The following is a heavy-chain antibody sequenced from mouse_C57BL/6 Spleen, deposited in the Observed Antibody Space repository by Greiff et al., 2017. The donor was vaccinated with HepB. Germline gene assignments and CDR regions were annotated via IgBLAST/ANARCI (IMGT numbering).Heavy chain of an antibody. Sequence: VQLQQSGAELAKPGASVKLSCKASGYTFTSYWMHWVKQRPGQGLEWIGYINPSSGYTKYNQKFKDKATLTADKSSSTAYMQLSSLTYEDSAVYYCARAYYGSSGNFDYWGQGTTLTVSS. D-gene: IGHD1-1*01. CDR1: GYTFTSYW. J-gene: IGHJ2*01. CDR2: INPSSGYT. CDR3: ARAYYGSSGNFDY. V-gene: IGHV1-7*01.